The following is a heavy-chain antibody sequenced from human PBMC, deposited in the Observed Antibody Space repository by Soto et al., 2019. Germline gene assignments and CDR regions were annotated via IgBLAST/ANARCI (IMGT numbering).Heavy chain of an antibody. D-gene: IGHD4-17*01. J-gene: IGHJ4*02. CDR1: GFTFSSYA. CDR3: AKDSLYDYGDYAGDFDY. Sequence: GGSLRLSCAASGFTFSSYAMSWVRQAPGKGLEWVSAISGSGGSTYYADSVKGRFTISRDNSKNTLYLQMNSLRAEDTAVYYCAKDSLYDYGDYAGDFDYWGQGTLVTVSS. V-gene: IGHV3-23*01. CDR2: ISGSGGST.